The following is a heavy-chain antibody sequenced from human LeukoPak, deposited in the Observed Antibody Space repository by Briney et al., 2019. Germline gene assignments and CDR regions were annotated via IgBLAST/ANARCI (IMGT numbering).Heavy chain of an antibody. V-gene: IGHV4-61*02. CDR3: ARGPYKYDGSGAFDI. D-gene: IGHD3-22*01. CDR2: IYTGGST. J-gene: IGHJ3*02. Sequence: PSETLSLTCTVSGDSISSGTYYWIWIRQPAGKGLEWIGRIYTGGSTNYNPSLKSRVTISVDTSKNQFSLKLTSVTAADTAVYYCARGPYKYDGSGAFDIWGQGTMVTVSS. CDR1: GDSISSGTYY.